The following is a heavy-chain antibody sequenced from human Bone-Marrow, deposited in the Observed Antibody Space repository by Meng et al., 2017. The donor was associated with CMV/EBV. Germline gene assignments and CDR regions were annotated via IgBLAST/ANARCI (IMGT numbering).Heavy chain of an antibody. V-gene: IGHV4-4*07. CDR1: GGSISSYY. CDR2: IYTSGST. J-gene: IGHJ6*02. CDR3: ARAFCSTTSCYWFSYYYGMDA. Sequence: SETLSLTCTVSGGSISSYYWSWIRQPAGKGLEWIGRIYTSGSTNYNPSLKSRVTMSVDTSKNQFSLKLSSVTAADTAMYYCARAFCSTTSCYWFSYYYGMDAWGQGTTVTVSS. D-gene: IGHD2-2*01.